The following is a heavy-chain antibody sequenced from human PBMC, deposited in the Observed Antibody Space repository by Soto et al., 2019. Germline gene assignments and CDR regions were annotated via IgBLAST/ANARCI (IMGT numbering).Heavy chain of an antibody. V-gene: IGHV4-34*01. CDR1: GGSFSGYY. D-gene: IGHD3-9*01. Sequence: SETLSLTCAVYGGSFSGYYWSWIRQPPGKGLEWIGEINHSGSTNYNPSLKSRVTISVDTSKNQFSLKLSSVTAADTAVYYCAIGNITILLWGQGALVTVCS. CDR2: INHSGST. J-gene: IGHJ4*02. CDR3: AIGNITILL.